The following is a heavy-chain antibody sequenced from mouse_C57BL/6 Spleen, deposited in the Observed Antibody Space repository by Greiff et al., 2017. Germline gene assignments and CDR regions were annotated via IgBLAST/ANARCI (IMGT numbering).Heavy chain of an antibody. D-gene: IGHD4-1*01. CDR3: ARGAWETGDYAMDY. J-gene: IGHJ4*01. CDR2: ITPNNGGT. Sequence: VQLQQSGPELVKPGASVKMSCKASGYTFTDYNMHWVKQSHGKSLEWIGYITPNNGGTSYNQKFKGKATLTVNKSSSTAYMELRSLTSEDSAVYYCARGAWETGDYAMDYWGQGTSVTVSS. CDR1: GYTFTDYN. V-gene: IGHV1-22*01.